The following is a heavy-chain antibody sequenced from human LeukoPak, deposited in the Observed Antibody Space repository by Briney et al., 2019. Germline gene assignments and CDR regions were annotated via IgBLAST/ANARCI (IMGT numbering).Heavy chain of an antibody. Sequence: SQTLSLTCTVSGGSISSGGYYWSWIRQHPGKGLEWIGYIYYSGSTYYNPSLKSRVTISVDTSKNQFSLKLSSVTAADTAGYYCAREVRAAAGNWFDPWGQGTLVTVSS. D-gene: IGHD6-13*01. CDR1: GGSISSGGYY. CDR2: IYYSGST. J-gene: IGHJ5*02. CDR3: AREVRAAAGNWFDP. V-gene: IGHV4-31*03.